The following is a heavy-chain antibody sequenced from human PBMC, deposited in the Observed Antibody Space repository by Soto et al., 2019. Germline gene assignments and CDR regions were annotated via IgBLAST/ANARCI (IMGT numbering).Heavy chain of an antibody. J-gene: IGHJ6*02. V-gene: IGHV1-69*01. CDR1: GGTFSSYG. Sequence: VQLVQSGAEVKKPGSSVSVSCKTSGGTFSSYGMNWVRQAPGQGLEWMGGIIPILDTTNYAQKVQGRLTISADQSTSTADMELSSLRSEDTAVYYCVRSRGYSYSYMGEGYYYAMDVWGQGTTVTVSS. CDR2: IIPILDTT. D-gene: IGHD5-18*01. CDR3: VRSRGYSYSYMGEGYYYAMDV.